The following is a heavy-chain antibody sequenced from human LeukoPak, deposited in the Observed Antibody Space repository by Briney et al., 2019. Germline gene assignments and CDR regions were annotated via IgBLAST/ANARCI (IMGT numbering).Heavy chain of an antibody. CDR2: ISSSSSTI. CDR1: GVTFSSYS. J-gene: IGHJ6*03. Sequence: GGSLRLSCAASGVTFSSYSMNWVRQAPGKGLEWVSYISSSSSTIYYADSVKGRFTISRDNAKNSLYLQMNSLRAEDTAVYYCARGETGYEGVYYYYYMDVWGKGTTVTVSS. V-gene: IGHV3-48*04. CDR3: ARGETGYEGVYYYYYMDV. D-gene: IGHD5-12*01.